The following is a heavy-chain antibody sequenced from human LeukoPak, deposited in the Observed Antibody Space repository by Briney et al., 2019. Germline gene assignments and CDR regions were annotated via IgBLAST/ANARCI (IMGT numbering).Heavy chain of an antibody. D-gene: IGHD2-8*01. CDR3: ARGQDIVLMVYATHDYYYYGMDV. J-gene: IGHJ6*02. Sequence: SGTLSLTCAVSGGSISSSNWWSWVRQPPGKGLEWIGEIHHSGSTNYNPSLKSRVTISVDKSKNQFSLKLSSVTAADTAVYYCARGQDIVLMVYATHDYYYYGMDVWGQGTTVTVSS. CDR2: IHHSGST. CDR1: GGSISSSNW. V-gene: IGHV4-4*02.